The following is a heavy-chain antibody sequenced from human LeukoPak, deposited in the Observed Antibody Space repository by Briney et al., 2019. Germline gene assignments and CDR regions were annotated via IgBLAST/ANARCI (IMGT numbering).Heavy chain of an antibody. D-gene: IGHD3-3*01. Sequence: PSETLSLTCTVSGGSISSSSYYWGWIRQPPGKGLEWIGSIYYSGSTYYNPSLKSRVTISVDTSKNQFSLKLSSVTAADTVVYYCASCLDDFWSGYSKPDYWGQGTLVTVSS. J-gene: IGHJ4*02. CDR2: IYYSGST. V-gene: IGHV4-39*01. CDR3: ASCLDDFWSGYSKPDY. CDR1: GGSISSSSYY.